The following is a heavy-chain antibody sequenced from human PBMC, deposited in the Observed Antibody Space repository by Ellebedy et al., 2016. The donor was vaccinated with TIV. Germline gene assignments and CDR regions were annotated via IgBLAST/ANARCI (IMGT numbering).Heavy chain of an antibody. CDR3: ARQKRSDRVTLMSFDT. CDR1: GASIDYNY. V-gene: IGHV4-59*08. Sequence: MPSETLSLTCDVSGASIDYNYWSWVRQPPGKGLEWIGYIYSTETTKYNPSLKSRVSISRDTSKNQFSLKMTSVTAADTAVYYCARQKRSDRVTLMSFDTWGRGTLVTVSS. CDR2: IYSTETT. J-gene: IGHJ4*02. D-gene: IGHD3-16*01.